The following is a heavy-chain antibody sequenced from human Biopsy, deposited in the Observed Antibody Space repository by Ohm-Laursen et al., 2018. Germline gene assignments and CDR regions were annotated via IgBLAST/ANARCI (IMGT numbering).Heavy chain of an antibody. J-gene: IGHJ6*02. CDR2: ITNTGRTV. V-gene: IGHV3-11*01. Sequence: GSLRLSCAASGFTFSDYYMNWIRQAPGKGLEWVSFITNTGRTVYADSVKGRFTISRDSADNSLHLQMKSLRAEDTAVYYCARELGNGMDVWGQGTPVTVSS. CDR3: ARELGNGMDV. CDR1: GFTFSDYY.